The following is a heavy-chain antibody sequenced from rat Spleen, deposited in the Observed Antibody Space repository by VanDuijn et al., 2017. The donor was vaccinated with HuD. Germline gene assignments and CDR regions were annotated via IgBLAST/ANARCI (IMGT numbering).Heavy chain of an antibody. Sequence: EVQLVESGGGLVQFGRSLKLSCAASGFTFSNYGMAWVRQAPTKGLEWVASIINSAGSTYYRDSVKGRFTISRDNAKSTLYLQMNSLRSDDTATYYRTRGGYFRYWGQGVMVTVSS. CDR2: IINSAGST. CDR1: GFTFSNYG. J-gene: IGHJ2*01. D-gene: IGHD1-12*03. CDR3: TRGGYFRY. V-gene: IGHV5S13*01.